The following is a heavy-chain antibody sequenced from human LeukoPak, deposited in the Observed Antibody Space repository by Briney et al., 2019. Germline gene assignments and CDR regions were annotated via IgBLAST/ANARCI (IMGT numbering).Heavy chain of an antibody. J-gene: IGHJ4*02. V-gene: IGHV4-38-2*02. Sequence: SETLSLTCTVSGYSISSGYYWGWIRQPPGKGLEWIGSIYHSGSTYYNPSLKSRVTISVDTSKNQFSLKLSSVTAADTAVYYCARVVGYDFWSGYLGWGQGTPVTVSS. CDR2: IYHSGST. CDR1: GYSISSGYY. D-gene: IGHD3-3*01. CDR3: ARVVGYDFWSGYLG.